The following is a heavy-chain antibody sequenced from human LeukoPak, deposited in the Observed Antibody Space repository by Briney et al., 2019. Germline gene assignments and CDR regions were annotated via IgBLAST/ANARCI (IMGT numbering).Heavy chain of an antibody. Sequence: PSETLSLTCTVSGGSISSYYWSWIRQPPGKGLEWIGYIYYSGSTNYNPSLKSRVTISVDTSKNQFSLKLSSVTAADTAVYYCASHTYYYGSGLTFDYWGQGTLVTVPS. D-gene: IGHD3-10*01. J-gene: IGHJ4*02. V-gene: IGHV4-59*08. CDR3: ASHTYYYGSGLTFDY. CDR1: GGSISSYY. CDR2: IYYSGST.